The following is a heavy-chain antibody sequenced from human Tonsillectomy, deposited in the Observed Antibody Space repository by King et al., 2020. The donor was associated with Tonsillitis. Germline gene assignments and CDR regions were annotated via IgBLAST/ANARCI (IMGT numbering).Heavy chain of an antibody. V-gene: IGHV4-59*08. CDR2: IEDSGTT. D-gene: IGHD6-13*01. CDR1: GDSMSRFY. CDR3: ARQGAAGGRTLDH. Sequence: VQLQESGPGLVKPSETLSLTCIVSGDSMSRFYWSWLRQTPGKGLEWIGYIEDSGTTNSNPSLKSRVSMTLDTSKNQFSLTLSSVTAADTAVYYCARQGAAGGRTLDHWGPGIQVTVSS. J-gene: IGHJ4*02.